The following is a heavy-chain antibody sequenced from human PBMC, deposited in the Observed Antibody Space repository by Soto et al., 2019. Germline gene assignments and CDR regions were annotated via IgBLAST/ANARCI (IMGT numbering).Heavy chain of an antibody. Sequence: SETLSLTCTVSGGSISSSSYYWGWIRQPPGKGLEWIGSIYYSGSTYYNPSLKSRVTISVDTSKNQFSLKLSSVTAADTAVYYCARQKGVSRGYSYGYVWNYWGQGTLVTVSS. V-gene: IGHV4-39*01. CDR2: IYYSGST. CDR3: ARQKGVSRGYSYGYVWNY. D-gene: IGHD5-18*01. J-gene: IGHJ4*02. CDR1: GGSISSSSYY.